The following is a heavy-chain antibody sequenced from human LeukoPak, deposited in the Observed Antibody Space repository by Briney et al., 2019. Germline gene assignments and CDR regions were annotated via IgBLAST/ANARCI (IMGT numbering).Heavy chain of an antibody. CDR2: ISPTGGKT. CDR1: GFTFNNYA. CDR3: AKDGVDGGAYYGFCYC. V-gene: IGHV3-23*01. D-gene: IGHD1-26*01. J-gene: IGHJ4*02. Sequence: PGGSLRLSCAASGFTFNNYAMSWVRQAPGKGLEWVSAISPTGGKTYYADSVKDRFTISRDNSKNTLYLQMNSLRAEDTAVYYCAKDGVDGGAYYGFCYCWGQGTLVTVSS.